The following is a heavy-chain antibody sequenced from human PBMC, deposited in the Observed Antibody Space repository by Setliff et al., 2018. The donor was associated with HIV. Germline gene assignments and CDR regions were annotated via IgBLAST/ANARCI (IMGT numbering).Heavy chain of an antibody. CDR1: TFSVSEYA. CDR3: VKDAYSTGKPGIS. Sequence: GGSLRLSCAASTFSVSEYAMSWVRQAPGKGLEWVSAVSNTGRRTFYADSVKGRLTISKDNFENVVYLQMNSLRVDDTAVYYCVKDAYSTGKPGISWGQGTQVTVSS. D-gene: IGHD2-8*02. V-gene: IGHV3-23*05. CDR2: VSNTGRRT. J-gene: IGHJ4*02.